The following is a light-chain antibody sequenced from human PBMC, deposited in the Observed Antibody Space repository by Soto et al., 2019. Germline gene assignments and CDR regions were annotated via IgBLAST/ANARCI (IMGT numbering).Light chain of an antibody. CDR1: QGVSGY. V-gene: IGKV1-9*01. J-gene: IGKJ4*01. Sequence: DIQLTQSPSFLSASVGDRVTIACRASQGVSGYLAWYQQKPGKAPKLLIYAASTLQGGVPSRFSGSGSGTEFALTISSLQPEDFATYYCQQLNTYPLTFGGGTKVDI. CDR3: QQLNTYPLT. CDR2: AAS.